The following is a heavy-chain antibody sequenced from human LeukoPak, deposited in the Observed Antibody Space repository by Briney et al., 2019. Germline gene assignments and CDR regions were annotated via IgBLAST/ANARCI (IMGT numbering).Heavy chain of an antibody. CDR1: GFTVSSNY. CDR2: IYSGGST. J-gene: IGHJ4*02. D-gene: IGHD6-19*01. CDR3: AREAVAGSNYFDY. Sequence: PGGSLRLSCAASGFTVSSNYMSWVRQAQGKGLEWVSVIYSGGSTYYADSVKGRFTISRDNSKNTLYLQMNSLRAEDTAVYYCAREAVAGSNYFDYWGQGTLVTVSS. V-gene: IGHV3-53*01.